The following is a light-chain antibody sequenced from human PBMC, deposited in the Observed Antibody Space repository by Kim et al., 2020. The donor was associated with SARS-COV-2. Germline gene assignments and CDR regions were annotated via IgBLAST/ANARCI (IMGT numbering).Light chain of an antibody. CDR3: QSSDSSNWM. CDR2: EDN. V-gene: IGLV6-57*02. J-gene: IGLJ3*02. CDR1: SGSIASNY. Sequence: GKTVTISCTGSSGSIASNYVQWYQQRPGSAPTTVIYEDNQRPSGVPDRFSGSIDSSSNAASLTISGLKTEDEADYYCQSSDSSNWMFGGGTKVTVL.